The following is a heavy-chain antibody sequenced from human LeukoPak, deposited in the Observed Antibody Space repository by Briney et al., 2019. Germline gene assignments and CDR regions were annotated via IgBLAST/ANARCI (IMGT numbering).Heavy chain of an antibody. Sequence: PSETLSLTCAVYGGSFSGYYWSWIRQPPGKGLEWIGEINHSGSTNYNPSLKSRVTISVDTSKNQFSLKLSSVTAADTAVYYCARRIWRVPAARHHYYYYMDVWGEGTTVTVSS. CDR2: INHSGST. J-gene: IGHJ6*03. D-gene: IGHD2-2*01. V-gene: IGHV4-34*01. CDR3: ARRIWRVPAARHHYYYYMDV. CDR1: GGSFSGYY.